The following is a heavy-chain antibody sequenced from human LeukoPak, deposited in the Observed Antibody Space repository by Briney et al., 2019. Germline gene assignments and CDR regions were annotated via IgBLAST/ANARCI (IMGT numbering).Heavy chain of an antibody. J-gene: IGHJ6*03. D-gene: IGHD6-6*01. CDR3: ARDPPSIAAHPDGYYYYYMDV. CDR2: IYTGGST. Sequence: SETLSLTCTVSGGSISSGSYNWSWLRQPAGTGLEWFGRIYTGGSTNYNPSLKSRVTISVDTSKNQFSLKLISVTAADTAVYYCARDPPSIAAHPDGYYYYYMDVWGKGTTVTVSS. V-gene: IGHV4-61*02. CDR1: GGSISSGSYN.